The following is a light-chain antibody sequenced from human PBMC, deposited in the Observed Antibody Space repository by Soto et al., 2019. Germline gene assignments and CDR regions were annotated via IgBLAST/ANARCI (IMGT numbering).Light chain of an antibody. Sequence: DIQMTQSPSSLSASVGDRVTITCRASQDISVYLAWYQQKPGKVPKLLIYSASTLQSGVPSRFSGSGSGTDFTLTISRLQPEDVATYYCHKFNTAPLTFGQGTRLEIK. V-gene: IGKV1-27*01. J-gene: IGKJ5*01. CDR3: HKFNTAPLT. CDR1: QDISVY. CDR2: SAS.